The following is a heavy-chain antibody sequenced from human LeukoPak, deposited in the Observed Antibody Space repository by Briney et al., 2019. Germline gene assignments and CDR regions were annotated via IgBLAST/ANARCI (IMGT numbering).Heavy chain of an antibody. CDR1: GFTFSSYA. V-gene: IGHV3-64D*06. J-gene: IGHJ4*02. Sequence: GGSLRLSCSASGFTFSSYAMHWVRQAPGKGLEYISAISHNGGTTYYADSVKGRFTISRDNSKHTLYLQMSSLRAEDTAVYYCAPGKFDYWGQGTLVTVSS. CDR3: APGKFDY. CDR2: ISHNGGTT.